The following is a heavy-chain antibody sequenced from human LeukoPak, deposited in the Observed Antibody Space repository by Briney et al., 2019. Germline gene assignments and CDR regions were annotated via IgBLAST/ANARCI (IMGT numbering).Heavy chain of an antibody. Sequence: GGSLRLSCVASGFTFTKAWMSWVRQSPGKGLEWVGRIKNKADGETTDYAAPVKGRFTISRDDSTSTLYLQMNSLKTEDTAIYYCATEYSYSYYFDYWGRGTLVTVSS. D-gene: IGHD4-11*01. V-gene: IGHV3-15*01. J-gene: IGHJ4*02. CDR1: GFTFTKAW. CDR2: IKNKADGETT. CDR3: ATEYSYSYYFDY.